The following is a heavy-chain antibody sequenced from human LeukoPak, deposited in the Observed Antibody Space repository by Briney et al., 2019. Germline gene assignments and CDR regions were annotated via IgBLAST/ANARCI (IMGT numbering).Heavy chain of an antibody. CDR1: GFTLSDYY. CDR2: ISSSGSTI. V-gene: IGHV3-11*01. Sequence: AGGSLRLSCAASGFTLSDYYMSWIRQAPGKGLEWVSYISSSGSTIYYADSVKGRFTISRDNAKNSLYLQMNSLRAEDTAVYYCARTDYYGSGSSDYWGQGTLVTVSS. D-gene: IGHD3-10*01. CDR3: ARTDYYGSGSSDY. J-gene: IGHJ4*02.